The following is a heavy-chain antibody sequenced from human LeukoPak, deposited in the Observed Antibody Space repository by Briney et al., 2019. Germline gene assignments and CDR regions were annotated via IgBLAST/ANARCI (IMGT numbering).Heavy chain of an antibody. D-gene: IGHD5-12*01. CDR3: AKAGYSGYDGGDYFDY. V-gene: IGHV3-23*01. CDR1: GFTFSSYA. CDR2: ISGSGGST. J-gene: IGHJ4*02. Sequence: GGSLRLSCAASGFTFSSYAMSWVRQAPGKGLEWVSAISGSGGSTYYADSAKGRFTISRDNSKNTLYLQMNSLRAEDTAVYYCAKAGYSGYDGGDYFDYWGQGTLVTVSS.